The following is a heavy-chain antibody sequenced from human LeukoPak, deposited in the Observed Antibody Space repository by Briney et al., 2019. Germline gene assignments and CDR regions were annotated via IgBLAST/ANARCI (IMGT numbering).Heavy chain of an antibody. Sequence: ASVKVSCKASGYTFTTHDINWVRQAPGQGLEWMGGIIPIFGTANYAQKFQGRVTITADESTSTAYMELSSLRSEDTAVYYCARSYSSSWGLFDYWGQGTLVTVSS. CDR3: ARSYSSSWGLFDY. D-gene: IGHD6-13*01. V-gene: IGHV1-69*13. J-gene: IGHJ4*02. CDR2: IIPIFGTA. CDR1: GYTFTTHD.